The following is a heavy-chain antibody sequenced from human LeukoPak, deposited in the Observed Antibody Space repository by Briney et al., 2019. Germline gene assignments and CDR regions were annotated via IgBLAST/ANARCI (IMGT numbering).Heavy chain of an antibody. Sequence: SETLSLTCTVSGGSISSSSHYWGWIRQPPGKGLEWIGSIYYSGSTYYNPSLKSRVTISVDTSKNQFSLKLSSVTAADTAVYYCARLAGSGSYFDLYFDYWGQETLVTVSS. CDR3: ARLAGSGSYFDLYFDY. CDR2: IYYSGST. J-gene: IGHJ4*02. V-gene: IGHV4-39*01. D-gene: IGHD3-10*01. CDR1: GGSISSSSHY.